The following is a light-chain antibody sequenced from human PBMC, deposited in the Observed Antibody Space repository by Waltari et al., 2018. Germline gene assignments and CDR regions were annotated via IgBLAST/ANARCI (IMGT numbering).Light chain of an antibody. Sequence: IVMTQSPATLSVSPGERATLSCRASQSVSSNLAWYQQKPGQAPRLLIYGASTRATGIPARFSGSGSGTEFTLTISSLQSEDFAVYSCQQYNNWPGTFGQGTKVEIK. V-gene: IGKV3-15*01. CDR1: QSVSSN. J-gene: IGKJ1*01. CDR3: QQYNNWPGT. CDR2: GAS.